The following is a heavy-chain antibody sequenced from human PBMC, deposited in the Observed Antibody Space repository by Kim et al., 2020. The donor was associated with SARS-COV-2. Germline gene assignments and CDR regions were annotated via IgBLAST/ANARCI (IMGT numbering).Heavy chain of an antibody. CDR3: ARDREGYYGMDV. J-gene: IGHJ6*02. Sequence: NYNPSLKSRVTISVDTSKNQFSLKLSSVTAADTAVYYCARDREGYYGMDVWGQGTTVTVSS. V-gene: IGHV4-59*01.